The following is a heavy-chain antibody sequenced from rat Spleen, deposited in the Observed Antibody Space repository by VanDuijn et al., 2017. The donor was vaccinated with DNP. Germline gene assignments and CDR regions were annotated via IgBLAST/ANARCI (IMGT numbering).Heavy chain of an antibody. CDR3: TRKYTTDYYWYFDF. CDR1: GFTFSSYW. Sequence: EVQLVETRGGLVQPGKSLKLSCVASGFTFSSYWMYWIRQAPGKGLEWLSSINTDGCSTFYLDSVKGRFTISRDNSKSTLYLQMDSLRSEDTATYYCTRKYTTDYYWYFDFWGPGTMVTVSS. CDR2: INTDGCST. J-gene: IGHJ1*01. D-gene: IGHD1-6*01. V-gene: IGHV5-58*01.